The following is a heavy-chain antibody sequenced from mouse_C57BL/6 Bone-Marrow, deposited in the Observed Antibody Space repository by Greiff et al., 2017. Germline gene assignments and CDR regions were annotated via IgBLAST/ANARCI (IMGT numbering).Heavy chain of an antibody. Sequence: EVKVVESGGGLVKPGGSLKLSCAASGFTFSSYAMSWVRQTPEKRLEWVATISDGGSYTYYPDNVKGRFTISRDNAKNNLYLQMSHLKSEDTAMYYCARDGYEYDYWGQGTALTVSS. J-gene: IGHJ2*01. CDR2: ISDGGSYT. V-gene: IGHV5-4*01. CDR3: ARDGYEYDY. D-gene: IGHD2-4*01. CDR1: GFTFSSYA.